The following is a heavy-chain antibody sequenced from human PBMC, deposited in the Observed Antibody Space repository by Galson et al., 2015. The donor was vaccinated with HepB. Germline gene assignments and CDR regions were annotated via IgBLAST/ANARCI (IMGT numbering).Heavy chain of an antibody. CDR2: IGSSGTI. J-gene: IGHJ4*02. V-gene: IGHV3-23*01. D-gene: IGHD1-1*01. CDR1: GFTLSDYG. Sequence: SLRLSCAASGFTLSDYGIDWVRLPPGKGLEWVSGIGSSGTIYYTDSVKGRFTISRDNSKNTVYLQMDSLSAEDTDQYYCAVNMRRGTSDYWGQGTLVTVSS. CDR3: AVNMRRGTSDY.